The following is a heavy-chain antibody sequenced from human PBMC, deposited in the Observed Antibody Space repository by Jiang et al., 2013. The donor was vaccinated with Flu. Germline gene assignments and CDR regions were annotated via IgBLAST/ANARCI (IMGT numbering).Heavy chain of an antibody. CDR2: ISESGTPI. Sequence: GLVQPGGSLRLSCAASGFTFSDYEMNWVRQAPGKGLEWLSYISESGTPIYYTGSVRGRFTVSRDNAKNSLYLQMNSLTVEDTAVYYCARECRYCGGDSYDYWGQGTLVTVSS. V-gene: IGHV3-48*03. J-gene: IGHJ4*02. CDR3: ARECRYCGGDSYDY. D-gene: IGHD2-21*01. CDR1: GFTFSDYE.